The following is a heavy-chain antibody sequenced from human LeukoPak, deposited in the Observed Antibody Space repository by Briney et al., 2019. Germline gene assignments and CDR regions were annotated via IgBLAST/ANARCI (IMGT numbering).Heavy chain of an antibody. CDR2: ISSSSSYI. J-gene: IGHJ4*02. Sequence: EGSLRLSCAASGFTFSSYSMNWVRQAPGKGLEWVSSISSSSSYIYYADSVKGRFTISRDNAKNSLYLQMNSLRAEDTAVYYCARAVGGYYDSSGYPDYWGQGTLVTVSS. V-gene: IGHV3-21*01. D-gene: IGHD3-22*01. CDR3: ARAVGGYYDSSGYPDY. CDR1: GFTFSSYS.